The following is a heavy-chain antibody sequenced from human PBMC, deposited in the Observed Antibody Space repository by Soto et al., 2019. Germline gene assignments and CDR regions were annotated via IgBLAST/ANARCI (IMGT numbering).Heavy chain of an antibody. Sequence: QEQLVQSGAEWKTPGSSVKVSCKASGGLFSSYHISWVRQVPGQGLEGMGGIIPVFQTAYYTQRFQGRVTITADESTNTAYMELSSLRSEDTAIYYWASGGSGYTWFNEFWVQGTLVTVSS. D-gene: IGHD3-22*01. J-gene: IGHJ4*02. CDR1: GGLFSSYH. CDR3: ASGGSGYTWFNEF. V-gene: IGHV1-69*01. CDR2: IIPVFQTA.